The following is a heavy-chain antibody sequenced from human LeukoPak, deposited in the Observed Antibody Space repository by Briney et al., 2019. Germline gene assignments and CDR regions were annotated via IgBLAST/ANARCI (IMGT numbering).Heavy chain of an antibody. J-gene: IGHJ3*02. V-gene: IGHV1-2*02. CDR1: GYTFTTYY. CDR3: ARGLGRITMIVGEFKRGDAFDI. CDR2: INPNSGGT. Sequence: GASVKVSCKASGYTFTTYYIHWVRQAPGQGLEWMGWINPNSGGTNYAQKFQGRVTMTRDTSISTAYMELSRLRSDDTAVYYCARGLGRITMIVGEFKRGDAFDIWGQGTMVTVSS. D-gene: IGHD3-22*01.